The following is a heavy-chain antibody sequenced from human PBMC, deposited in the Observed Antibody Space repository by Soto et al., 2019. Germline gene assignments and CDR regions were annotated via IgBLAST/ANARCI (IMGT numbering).Heavy chain of an antibody. CDR1: GFTFSSYA. CDR2: ISYDGSNT. D-gene: IGHD2-21*01. V-gene: IGHV3-30-3*01. CDR3: DRKYGHHVIDV. Sequence: GGSLRLSCAASGFTFSSYAMHWVRQAPGKGLEWVAVISYDGSNTYYADSVKGRFTISRDNSKNTLYLQMNSRRAEDASVYYCDRKYGHHVIDVWGQGTMVTVSS. J-gene: IGHJ6*02.